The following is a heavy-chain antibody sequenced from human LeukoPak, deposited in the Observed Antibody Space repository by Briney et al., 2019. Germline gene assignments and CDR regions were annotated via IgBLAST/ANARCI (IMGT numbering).Heavy chain of an antibody. Sequence: SETLSLTCAVYGGSFSGYYWSWIHQPPGKGLEWIGEINHSGSTNYNPSLKSRVTISVDTSKNQFSLKLSSVTAADTAVYYCARGSLGPAARGNYFDYWGQGTLVTVSS. V-gene: IGHV4-34*01. CDR3: ARGSLGPAARGNYFDY. CDR2: INHSGST. D-gene: IGHD2-2*01. CDR1: GGSFSGYY. J-gene: IGHJ4*02.